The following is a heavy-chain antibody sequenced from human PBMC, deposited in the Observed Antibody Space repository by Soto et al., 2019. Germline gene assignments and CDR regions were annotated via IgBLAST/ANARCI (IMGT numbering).Heavy chain of an antibody. CDR3: ARAPPRGRSPPKFHY. CDR2: IIPIFGTA. V-gene: IGHV1-69*01. Sequence: QVQLVQSGAEMKKPGSSVKVSCKASGGTFSSYAISWVRQAPGQGLEWMGGIIPIFGTANYAQKFQGRVTITADESTSTAYMELRSLRSEDTAVYYCARAPPRGRSPPKFHYWGQGTLVTVSS. D-gene: IGHD3-16*01. J-gene: IGHJ4*02. CDR1: GGTFSSYA.